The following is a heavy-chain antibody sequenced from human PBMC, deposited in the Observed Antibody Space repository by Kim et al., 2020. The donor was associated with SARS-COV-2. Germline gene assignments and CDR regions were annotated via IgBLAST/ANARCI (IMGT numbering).Heavy chain of an antibody. V-gene: IGHV3-23*01. CDR2: ISGSGGST. Sequence: GGSLRLSCAASGFTFSSYAMSWVRQAPGKGLEWVSAISGSGGSTYYADSVKGRFTISRDNSKNTLYLQMNSLRAEDTAVYYCAVSSTSFDGNFQHWGQGTLVTVSS. CDR1: GFTFSSYA. D-gene: IGHD2-2*01. J-gene: IGHJ1*01. CDR3: AVSSTSFDGNFQH.